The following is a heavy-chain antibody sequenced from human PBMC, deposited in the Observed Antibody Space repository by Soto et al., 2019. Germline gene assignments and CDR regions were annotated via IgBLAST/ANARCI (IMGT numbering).Heavy chain of an antibody. V-gene: IGHV3-64D*08. J-gene: IGHJ6*02. CDR1: GFTFSSFA. D-gene: IGHD1-26*01. CDR2: VSSNGGST. CDR3: VKDKGATIKKVTMDV. Sequence: GGSLRLSCSASGFTFSSFALHWVRQAPGKGLEYVSAVSSNGGSTDYAEYVKGRFTISRDNSKNTLYLQMSSLRVEDTAVYYCVKDKGATIKKVTMDVWGQGTTVTVSS.